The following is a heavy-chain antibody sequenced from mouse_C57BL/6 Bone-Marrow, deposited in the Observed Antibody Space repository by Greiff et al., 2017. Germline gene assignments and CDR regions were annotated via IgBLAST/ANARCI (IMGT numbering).Heavy chain of an antibody. Sequence: VKLQQPGAELVKPGASVKLSCKASGYTFTSYWMQWVNQRPGQGLEWIGEIAPSDSYTNYNQKFKGKATLTVDTSSSTAYMQLSSLTSEDSAFYYCASTVFFDYWGQGTTLTVSS. CDR1: GYTFTSYW. D-gene: IGHD1-1*01. V-gene: IGHV1-50*01. J-gene: IGHJ2*01. CDR3: ASTVFFDY. CDR2: IAPSDSYT.